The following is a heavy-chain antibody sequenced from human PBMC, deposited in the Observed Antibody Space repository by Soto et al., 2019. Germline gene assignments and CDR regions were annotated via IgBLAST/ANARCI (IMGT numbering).Heavy chain of an antibody. Sequence: QLQLQESGPGLVRPSETLSLTCTVSGNSLSSTNYHWGWIRQTPWKDLQWIASMFYTGNTYYNPSLISRATVSADTSKNQFSLRLTSLTAADTAVYFCARSLGTRGGDYDGSDYRCTIDYWGQGTLVTVSS. CDR3: ARSLGTRGGDYDGSDYRCTIDY. CDR1: GNSLSSTNYH. D-gene: IGHD3-22*01. J-gene: IGHJ4*02. CDR2: MFYTGNT. V-gene: IGHV4-39*01.